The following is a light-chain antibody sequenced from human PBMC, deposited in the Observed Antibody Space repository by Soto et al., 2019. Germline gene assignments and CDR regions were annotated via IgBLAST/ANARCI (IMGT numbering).Light chain of an antibody. CDR2: GAS. Sequence: VLTQSPGTLSLSPGERATLSCRASQRVNSNYFAWYQQKPGQAPRLLVFGASTRATGIPGRFSGSGSGTDFILTISRVEPEDFAVYYCQQYTASSGIFTFGPGTKVDIK. CDR1: QRVNSNY. V-gene: IGKV3-20*01. CDR3: QQYTASSGIFT. J-gene: IGKJ3*01.